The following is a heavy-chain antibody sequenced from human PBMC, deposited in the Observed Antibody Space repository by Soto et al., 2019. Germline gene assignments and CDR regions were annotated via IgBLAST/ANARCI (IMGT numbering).Heavy chain of an antibody. CDR1: GFPFSMYA. CDR2: ISGSVDST. CDR3: AISTSRAPNGMHV. V-gene: IGHV3-23*01. D-gene: IGHD1-1*01. Sequence: PGGSLRLACAASGFPFSMYAMTWVRQAPGKGLEWVSAISGSVDSTYYADSVKGRFTISRDNSKKTVYLEMNSLRVEDTAVYHCAISTSRAPNGMHVSGQGTTVTVSS. J-gene: IGHJ6*02.